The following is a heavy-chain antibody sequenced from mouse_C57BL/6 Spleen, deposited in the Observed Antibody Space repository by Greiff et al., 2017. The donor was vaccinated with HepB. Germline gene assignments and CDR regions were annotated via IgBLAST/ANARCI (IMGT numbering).Heavy chain of an antibody. V-gene: IGHV14-4*01. Sequence: EVQGVESGAELVRPGASVKLSCTASGFNIKDDYMHWVKQRPEQGLEWIGWIDPENGDTEYASKFQGKATITADTSSNTAYLQRSSLTSEDTAVYYCTTPSSWFAYWGQGTLVTVSA. J-gene: IGHJ3*01. CDR2: IDPENGDT. CDR3: TTPSSWFAY. CDR1: GFNIKDDY.